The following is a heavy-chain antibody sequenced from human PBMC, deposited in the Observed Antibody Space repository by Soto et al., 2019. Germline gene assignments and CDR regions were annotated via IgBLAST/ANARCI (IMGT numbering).Heavy chain of an antibody. D-gene: IGHD2-2*01. J-gene: IGHJ4*02. Sequence: LSLTCTVSGGSISSYYWSWIRQPPGKGLEWIGYIYYSGSTNYNPSLKSRVTISVDTSKNQFSLKLSSVTAADTAVYYCARHVCSSTSCPILFDYWGQGTLVTVSS. V-gene: IGHV4-59*08. CDR3: ARHVCSSTSCPILFDY. CDR2: IYYSGST. CDR1: GGSISSYY.